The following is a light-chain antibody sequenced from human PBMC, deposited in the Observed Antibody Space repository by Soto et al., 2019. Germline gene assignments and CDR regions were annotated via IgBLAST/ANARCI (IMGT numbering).Light chain of an antibody. J-gene: IGKJ4*01. Sequence: EIVLTQSPATLSLSPGERATLSCRASQSVSSYLAWYQQKPGQAPRLLIYDASNRATGIPARFSGSGSGTDFTLTISSLAPDDFAVYYCQQRSNWPPLTFGGGTKVEIK. V-gene: IGKV3-11*01. CDR2: DAS. CDR1: QSVSSY. CDR3: QQRSNWPPLT.